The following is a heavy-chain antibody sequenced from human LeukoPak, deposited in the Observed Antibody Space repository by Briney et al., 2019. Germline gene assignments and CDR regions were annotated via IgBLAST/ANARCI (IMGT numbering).Heavy chain of an antibody. CDR2: INPNSGGT. J-gene: IGHJ4*02. CDR3: ARDGRGIMITFGGVIQIDY. D-gene: IGHD3-16*02. CDR1: GYTFTGYY. V-gene: IGHV1-2*02. Sequence: ASVKVSCKASGYTFTGYYMHWVRQAPGQGLEWMGWINPNSGGTNYAQKFQGRVTMTRDTSISTAYMELSRLRSDDTAVYYCARDGRGIMITFGGVIQIDYWGQGTLVTVSS.